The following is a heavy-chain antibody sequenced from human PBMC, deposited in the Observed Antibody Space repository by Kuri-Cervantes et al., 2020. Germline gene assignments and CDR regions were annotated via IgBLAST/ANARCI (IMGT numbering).Heavy chain of an antibody. J-gene: IGHJ5*02. CDR3: ARQYSGIAGAGWFDP. Sequence: GSLRLSCAVFGGSFSDYYCSWIRQPPGKGLEWIGEINHSGSTNYNPSLKSRVTISVDTSKNQFSLKLSSVTAADTAVYYCARQYSGIAGAGWFDPWGQGTLVTVSS. V-gene: IGHV4-34*01. CDR1: GGSFSDYY. D-gene: IGHD6-19*01. CDR2: INHSGST.